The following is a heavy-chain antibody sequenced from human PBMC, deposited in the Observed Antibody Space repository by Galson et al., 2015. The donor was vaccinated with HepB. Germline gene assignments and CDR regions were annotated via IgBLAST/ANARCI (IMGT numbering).Heavy chain of an antibody. D-gene: IGHD6-13*01. Sequence: SLRLSCAASGFTFSSYGMHWVRQAPGKGLDWVAVIWYDGTHEYYADSVKGRFTVSRDNSKNTLYLHMNSLRVEDTAVYYCARDTWAATRYYYYMDVWGKGTTVTVSS. V-gene: IGHV3-33*01. CDR1: GFTFSSYG. CDR2: IWYDGTHE. CDR3: ARDTWAATRYYYYMDV. J-gene: IGHJ6*03.